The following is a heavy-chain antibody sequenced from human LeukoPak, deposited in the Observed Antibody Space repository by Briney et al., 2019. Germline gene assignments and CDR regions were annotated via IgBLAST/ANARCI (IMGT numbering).Heavy chain of an antibody. D-gene: IGHD5-18*01. CDR3: ARDFLGQLWFDF. J-gene: IGHJ4*02. CDR2: ISSSSSRYI. Sequence: GGSLRLSCAASGFTFSSYGMNWVRQAPGKGLEWVSSISSSSSRYIYHADSVKGRFTISRDNAKNSLYLQMNSLRAEDTAVYYCARDFLGQLWFDFWGQGTLVTVSS. CDR1: GFTFSSYG. V-gene: IGHV3-21*01.